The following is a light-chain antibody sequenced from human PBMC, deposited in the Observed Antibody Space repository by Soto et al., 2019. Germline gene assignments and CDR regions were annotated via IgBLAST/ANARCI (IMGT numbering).Light chain of an antibody. J-gene: IGKJ4*01. CDR2: AAS. V-gene: IGKV3-20*01. Sequence: IVLTQSPGTLSLSPGDRATLSCRASESVSISYFAWYQQRPGQPPRLLISAASYRAPGIPDRFSGSGSGTDYSLTISRLEPEDFAVYYCQQWGNSPRVTFGGGTRVEI. CDR1: ESVSISY. CDR3: QQWGNSPRVT.